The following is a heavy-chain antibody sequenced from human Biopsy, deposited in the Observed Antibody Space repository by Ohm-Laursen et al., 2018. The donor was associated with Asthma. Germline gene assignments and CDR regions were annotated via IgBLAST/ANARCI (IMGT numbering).Heavy chain of an antibody. J-gene: IGHJ4*02. CDR3: ATLSWYASQY. V-gene: IGHV3-7*01. CDR1: GFTFSGPW. D-gene: IGHD2-2*01. CDR2: IKPDGSQT. Sequence: SLRLSCAASGFTFSGPWMIWVRQAPGKGLQWLAFIKPDGSQTYYADSVEGRFSISRDNSKNSLYLQMSSLRGEDTAIYYCATLSWYASQYWGQGTLVTVSS.